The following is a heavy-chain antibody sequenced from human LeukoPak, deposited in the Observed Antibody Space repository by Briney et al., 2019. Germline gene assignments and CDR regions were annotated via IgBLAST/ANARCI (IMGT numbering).Heavy chain of an antibody. CDR3: ARATSWSGFSCYYNMDV. Sequence: ASVKVSCKASGYTFTSYDIKWVPQATGQGLEWMGWMNPNSGNTGYAQKFQGRVTMTRNTSISTAYMELSSLRSEDTAVYYCARATSWSGFSCYYNMDVWGKGTTVTVSS. D-gene: IGHD3-3*01. J-gene: IGHJ6*03. V-gene: IGHV1-8*01. CDR2: MNPNSGNT. CDR1: GYTFTSYD.